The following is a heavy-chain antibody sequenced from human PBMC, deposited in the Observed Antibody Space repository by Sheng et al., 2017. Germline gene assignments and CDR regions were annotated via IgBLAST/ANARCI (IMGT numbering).Heavy chain of an antibody. J-gene: IGHJ5*02. Sequence: QVQLQESGPGLVKPSETLSLTCTVSGFSISSAYYWGWIRQPPGKGLEWIGSIHHSGSTYYNPSLKSRVTISVDMSKNQLSLKLSSVTAADTAVYYCAATQTYYDILTGYFNWFDPVGPGNPWSTVSS. V-gene: IGHV4-38-2*02. CDR2: IHHSGST. D-gene: IGHD3-9*01. CDR1: GFSISSAYY. CDR3: AATQTYYDILTGYFNWFDP.